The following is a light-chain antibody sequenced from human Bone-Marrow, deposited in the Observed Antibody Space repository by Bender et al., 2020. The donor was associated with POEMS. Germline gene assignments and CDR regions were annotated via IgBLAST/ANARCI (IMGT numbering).Light chain of an antibody. CDR1: TSNIGTNA. J-gene: IGLJ3*02. CDR2: SDN. Sequence: QSVLTQPPSASGTPGRRIAISCSGSTSNIGTNAVNWYQQFPGTAPKLLIYSDNQRPSGVPDRFYAFKYSTSASLAISGLQSEDEADYCCGAWEAGLGGGVFGGGTKLTVL. CDR3: GAWEAGLGGGV. V-gene: IGLV1-44*01.